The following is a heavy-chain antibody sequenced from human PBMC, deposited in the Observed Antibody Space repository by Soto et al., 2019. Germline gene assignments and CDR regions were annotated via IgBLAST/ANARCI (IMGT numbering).Heavy chain of an antibody. CDR2: INPNSGGT. V-gene: IGHV1-2*04. J-gene: IGHJ6*02. CDR1: GYTFTGYY. CDR3: ARVSSRGELGENYYYGMDV. Sequence: ASVKVSCKASGYTFTGYYMHWVRQAPGQGLEWMGWINPNSGGTNYAQKFQGWVTMTRDTSISTAYMELSRLRSDDTAVYYCARVSSRGELGENYYYGMDVWGQGTTVTVSS. D-gene: IGHD1-26*01.